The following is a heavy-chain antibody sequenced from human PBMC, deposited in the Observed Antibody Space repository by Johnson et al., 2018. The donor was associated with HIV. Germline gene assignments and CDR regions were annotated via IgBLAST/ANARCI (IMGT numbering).Heavy chain of an antibody. D-gene: IGHD1-1*01. V-gene: IGHV3-11*04. Sequence: QVQLVESAGGLVKPGGSLRLSCAASGFTFSDYYMSWIRQAPGKGLEWVSYISRSGSIIYYADSVKGRFTISRDNAKNSLYLQMNSLRAEDTAVYYCARYIILYWKAFDIWGQGTMVTVSS. CDR2: ISRSGSII. CDR1: GFTFSDYY. CDR3: ARYIILYWKAFDI. J-gene: IGHJ3*02.